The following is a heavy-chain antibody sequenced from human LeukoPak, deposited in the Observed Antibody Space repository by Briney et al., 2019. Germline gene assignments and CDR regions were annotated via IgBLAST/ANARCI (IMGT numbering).Heavy chain of an antibody. D-gene: IGHD6-19*01. CDR3: AKLIAVAGTDDY. Sequence: GGSLRLSCAASGFTFSSNAMSWVRQAPGKGLEWVSAISDSGGSTYYADSVKGRFTISRDNSKNTLYLQMNSLRAEDTAVYYCAKLIAVAGTDDYWGQGTLVTVSS. CDR2: ISDSGGST. J-gene: IGHJ4*02. V-gene: IGHV3-23*01. CDR1: GFTFSSNA.